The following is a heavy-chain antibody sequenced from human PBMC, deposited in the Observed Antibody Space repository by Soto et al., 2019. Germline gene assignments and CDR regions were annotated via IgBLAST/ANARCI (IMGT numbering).Heavy chain of an antibody. CDR3: ARGEVGIAVAGFEDPFDY. Sequence: QVQLVQSGAEVKKPGASVKVSCKASGYTFTSYGISWVRQAPGQGLEWMGWISAYNGNTNYAQKLQGRVTMTTDASTSTAYMELRSMISDDTAVYYCARGEVGIAVAGFEDPFDYWGQGTLVTVSS. CDR1: GYTFTSYG. V-gene: IGHV1-18*01. J-gene: IGHJ4*02. CDR2: ISAYNGNT. D-gene: IGHD6-19*01.